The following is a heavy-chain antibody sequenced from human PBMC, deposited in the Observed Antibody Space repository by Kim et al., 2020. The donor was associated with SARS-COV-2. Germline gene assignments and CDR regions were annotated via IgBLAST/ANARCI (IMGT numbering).Heavy chain of an antibody. D-gene: IGHD1-26*01. CDR3: SRDEWVNHSNDY. J-gene: IGHJ4*02. Sequence: ASVKVSCKPSGDTFSGYSVHWVRQAPGQKLKWMGWINASNGVTKYSQSFQDRLTITKDTSATTVYMELSSLSSDDTAVYYCSRDEWVNHSNDYWGQGTLVTVSA. CDR1: GDTFSGYS. V-gene: IGHV1-3*01. CDR2: INASNGVT.